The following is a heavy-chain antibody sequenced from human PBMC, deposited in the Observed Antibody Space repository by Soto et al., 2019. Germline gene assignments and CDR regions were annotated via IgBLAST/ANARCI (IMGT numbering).Heavy chain of an antibody. V-gene: IGHV1-8*01. J-gene: IGHJ4*02. D-gene: IGHD6-19*01. CDR2: MNPNSGNT. CDR3: ARGRRRGYSSGWSFDY. CDR1: GYTFTSYD. Sequence: QVQLVQSGAEVKKPGASVKVSCKASGYTFTSYDINWVRQATGQGLEWMGWMNPNSGNTGYAQKFQGRVTMTRNNSLSTAHMGLSSLRSEDTAVYYCARGRRRGYSSGWSFDYWGQGTLVTVSS.